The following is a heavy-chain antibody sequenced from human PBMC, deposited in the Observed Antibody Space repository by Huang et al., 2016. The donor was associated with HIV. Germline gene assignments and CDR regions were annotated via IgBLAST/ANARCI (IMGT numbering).Heavy chain of an antibody. J-gene: IGHJ6*03. CDR1: GGTFSSYA. CDR2: IIPIFGTA. D-gene: IGHD6-13*01. CDR3: ARAAAGNYYYYHMDV. V-gene: IGHV1-69*13. Sequence: QVQLVQSGAEVKKPGSSVKVSCKASGGTFSSYAINWVRQAPGQGLEWMGGIIPIFGTANDTQKFQGRVAITADESTRTGYMELSSLRSEDTAVYYCARAAAGNYYYYHMDVWGKGTTVTVSS.